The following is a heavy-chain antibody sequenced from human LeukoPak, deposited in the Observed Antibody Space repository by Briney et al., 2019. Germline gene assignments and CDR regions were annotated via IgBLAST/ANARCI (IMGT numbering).Heavy chain of an antibody. CDR1: GGTFSSYA. V-gene: IGHV1-69*13. J-gene: IGHJ4*02. CDR3: ARADRYNWNFHGFDY. CDR2: IIPIFGTA. D-gene: IGHD1-7*01. Sequence: EASVKVSCKASGGTFSSYAISWVRQAPGQGLEWMGGIIPIFGTANYAQKFQGRVTITADESTSTAYMELSSLRSEDMAVYYCARADRYNWNFHGFDYWGQGTLVTVSS.